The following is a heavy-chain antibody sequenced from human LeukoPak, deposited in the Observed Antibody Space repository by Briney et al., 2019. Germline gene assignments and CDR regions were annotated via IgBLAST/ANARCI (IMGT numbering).Heavy chain of an antibody. CDR2: IYHSGST. CDR1: GGSISSGGYY. D-gene: IGHD2-21*02. Sequence: SETLSLTCTVSGGSISSGGYYWSWIRQPPGKGLEWIGYIYHSGSTYYNPSLKSRVTISVDRSKNQFSLKLSSVTAADTAVYYCARGGDVCGGDCYEIDYWGQGTLVTVSS. CDR3: ARGGDVCGGDCYEIDY. J-gene: IGHJ4*02. V-gene: IGHV4-30-2*01.